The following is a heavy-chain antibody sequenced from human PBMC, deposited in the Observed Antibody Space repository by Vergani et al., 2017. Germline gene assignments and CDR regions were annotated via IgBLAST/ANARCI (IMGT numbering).Heavy chain of an antibody. CDR2: ISSSSSYT. CDR3: ARVGAAAGISDY. CDR1: LFTFTLSS. D-gene: IGHD6-13*01. J-gene: IGHJ4*02. V-gene: IGHV3-11*05. Sequence: QVQLVESGGGLVKPGGSLTLSCPPSLFTFTLSSIRWFRQAPGQALGWVSSISSSSSYTNYADSVKGRFTISRDNAKNSLYLQMNSLRAEDTAVYYCARVGAAAGISDYWGQGTLVTVSS.